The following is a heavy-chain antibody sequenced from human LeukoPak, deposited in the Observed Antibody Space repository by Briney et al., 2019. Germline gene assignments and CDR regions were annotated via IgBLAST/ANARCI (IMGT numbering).Heavy chain of an antibody. J-gene: IGHJ4*02. CDR2: ISAYNGNT. CDR1: GYTLRSYG. D-gene: IGHD3-10*01. V-gene: IGHV1-18*01. Sequence: GASVKVSCKAAGYTLRSYGITWVRQAPGQGLEWMGWISAYNGNTKYPQKLQGRVTMTTDTSTSTAYMELRSLRSDDTAVYYCARDSPIYGSGLNDFDYWGQGTLVTVSS. CDR3: ARDSPIYGSGLNDFDY.